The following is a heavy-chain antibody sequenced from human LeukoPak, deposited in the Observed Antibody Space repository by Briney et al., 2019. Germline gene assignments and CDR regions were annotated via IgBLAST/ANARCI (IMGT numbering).Heavy chain of an antibody. CDR2: IRYDGSNK. CDR3: AKVSLSRAINYYYCYMDV. CDR1: GFTFSIYG. Sequence: PGGSLRLSCAASGFTFSIYGMHWVRQAPGKGLEWVAFIRYDGSNKYYADSVKGRFTISRDNSKNTLYLQMNSLRAKDTAVYYCAKVSLSRAINYYYCYMDVWGKGTTVTVSS. J-gene: IGHJ6*03. V-gene: IGHV3-30*02.